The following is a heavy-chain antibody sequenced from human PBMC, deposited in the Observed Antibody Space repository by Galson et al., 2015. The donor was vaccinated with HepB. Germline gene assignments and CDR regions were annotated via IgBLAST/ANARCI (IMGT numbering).Heavy chain of an antibody. D-gene: IGHD3-9*01. CDR3: ARDISYYDILTGYDGGCDY. CDR2: IIPILGIA. CDR1: GGTFSSYT. V-gene: IGHV1-69*04. J-gene: IGHJ4*02. Sequence: SVKVSCKASGGTFSSYTISWVRQAPGQGLEWMGRIIPILGIANYAQKFQGRVTITADKSTSTAFMELSSLRSEDTAVYYCARDISYYDILTGYDGGCDYWGQGTLVTVSS.